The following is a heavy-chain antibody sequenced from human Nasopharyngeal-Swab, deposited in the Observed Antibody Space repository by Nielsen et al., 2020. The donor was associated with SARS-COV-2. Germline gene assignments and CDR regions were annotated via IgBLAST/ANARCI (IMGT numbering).Heavy chain of an antibody. J-gene: IGHJ3*02. V-gene: IGHV4-59*08. D-gene: IGHD6-19*01. CDR3: ARQGGSSGWSGVAFDI. CDR1: GGSISSYY. CDR2: IYYSGST. Sequence: SETLSLTCTVSGGSISSYYWSWIRQPPGKGLEWIGYIYYSGSTSYNPSLKSRVTISVDTSKNQFSLKLSSVTAADTAVYYCARQGGSSGWSGVAFDIWGQGTMVTVSS.